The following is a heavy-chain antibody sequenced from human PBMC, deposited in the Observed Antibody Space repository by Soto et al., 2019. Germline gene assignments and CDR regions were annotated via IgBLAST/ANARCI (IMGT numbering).Heavy chain of an antibody. CDR2: ISSSSSYT. V-gene: IGHV3-11*06. CDR1: GFTFSDYY. CDR3: ARDHSSGWTGFDY. Sequence: PGGSLRLSCAASGFTFSDYYMSWIRQAPGKGLEWVSYISSSSSYTNYADSVKGRFTISRDNAKNSLYLQMNSLRAEDTAVYYCARDHSSGWTGFDYWGQGTLVTVSS. D-gene: IGHD6-19*01. J-gene: IGHJ4*02.